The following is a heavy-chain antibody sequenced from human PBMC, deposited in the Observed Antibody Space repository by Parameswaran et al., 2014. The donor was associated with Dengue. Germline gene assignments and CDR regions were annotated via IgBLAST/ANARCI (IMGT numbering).Heavy chain of an antibody. Sequence: WVRQAPGQGLEWMGWMNPNSGNTGYAQKFQGRVTMTRNTSISTAYMELSSLRSEDTAVYYCFRKSQLTGDSRYYYYGMDVWGQGTTVTVSS. J-gene: IGHJ6*02. CDR2: MNPNSGNT. CDR3: FRKSQLTGDSRYYYYGMDV. D-gene: IGHD7-27*01. V-gene: IGHV1-8*01.